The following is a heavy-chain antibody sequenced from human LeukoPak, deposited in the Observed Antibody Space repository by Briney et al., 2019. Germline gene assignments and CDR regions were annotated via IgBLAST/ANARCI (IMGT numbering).Heavy chain of an antibody. CDR3: ARDISGQVIRGDLFDY. Sequence: GASVKVSCKASGYSFFLYGISWVRQTPGQGLEWMGWINPNSGGTNYAQKFQGRVTMTRDTSISTAYMELSRLRSDDTAVYYCARDISGQVIRGDLFDYWGQGTLVTVSS. CDR1: GYSFFLYG. D-gene: IGHD2/OR15-2a*01. J-gene: IGHJ4*02. V-gene: IGHV1-2*02. CDR2: INPNSGGT.